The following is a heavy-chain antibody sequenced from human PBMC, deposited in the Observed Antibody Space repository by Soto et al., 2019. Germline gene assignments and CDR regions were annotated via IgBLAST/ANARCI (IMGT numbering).Heavy chain of an antibody. D-gene: IGHD2-15*01. CDR3: ARDGGYRNSGSCYIDS. Sequence: PGGSLRLSCAASGSSFSDYYMSWIRQAPGKGLEWVSYITSSGSIMYYADSVKGRFTISRDNAKNSLFLEMNSLRAEDTAVYYCARDGGYRNSGSCYIDSWGQGILVTVSS. V-gene: IGHV3-11*01. CDR1: GSSFSDYY. CDR2: ITSSGSIM. J-gene: IGHJ4*02.